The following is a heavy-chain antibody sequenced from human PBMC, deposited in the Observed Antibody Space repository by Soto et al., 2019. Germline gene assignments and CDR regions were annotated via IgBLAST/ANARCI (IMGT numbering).Heavy chain of an antibody. D-gene: IGHD2-15*01. CDR1: GGTLSSYT. J-gene: IGHJ4*02. V-gene: IGHV1-69*02. Sequence: QVQLVHSGAEVKKPGSSVKVSCKASGGTLSSYTFSWVRQAPGQGLEWMGRVIPNLGVTNYAKKFYGRFLIVVDTSTSTAYMELNSMSYDDAAVYYCARAKRYCSDASCPDFDYWGQGTLVTVSS. CDR3: ARAKRYCSDASCPDFDY. CDR2: VIPNLGVT.